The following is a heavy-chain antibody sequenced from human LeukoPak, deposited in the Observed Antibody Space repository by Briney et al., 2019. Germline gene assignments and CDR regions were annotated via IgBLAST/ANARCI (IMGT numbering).Heavy chain of an antibody. CDR3: ARNLPAADY. J-gene: IGHJ4*02. CDR2: ISSTSIYI. Sequence: GGSLRLSCAASGFTFNTYSMNWVRQAPGKGLEWVSSISSTSIYISYADSVKGRFTISRDNAKNSLYLQMNSLRDEDTAIYYCARNLPAADYWGQGTLVTVSS. V-gene: IGHV3-21*01. CDR1: GFTFNTYS. D-gene: IGHD2-2*01.